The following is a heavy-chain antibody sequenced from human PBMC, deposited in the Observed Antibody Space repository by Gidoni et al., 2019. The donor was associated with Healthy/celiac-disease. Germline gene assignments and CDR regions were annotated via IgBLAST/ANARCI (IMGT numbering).Heavy chain of an antibody. CDR1: GGSISRGSYY. V-gene: IGHV4-61*02. J-gene: IGHJ3*02. CDR3: ARASDNVGVTTAVGDAFDI. CDR2: IYTSGSN. Sequence: QVQLQESGPGLVKPSQTLSLTCTVSGGSISRGSYYWRWIRQPAGKGLEWIGRIYTSGSNNYHPPLKSRGTISGEEAKNQFPLKLSSGTAADTAVDYCARASDNVGVTTAVGDAFDIWGQGTMVTVSS. D-gene: IGHD2-2*01.